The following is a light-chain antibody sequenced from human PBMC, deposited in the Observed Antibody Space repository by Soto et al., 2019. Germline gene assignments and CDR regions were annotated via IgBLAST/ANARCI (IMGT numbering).Light chain of an antibody. J-gene: IGLJ2*01. V-gene: IGLV1-40*01. CDR1: SSNVGAGCD. CDR3: QSYDSSLNSRV. CDR2: ANN. Sequence: QSVLTQPPSVSGAPGQRVTMSCTGSSSNVGAGCDVHWYQQLPGTAPKLLIYANNNRPSGVPDRFSGSKSGTSASLAISGLQAEDEADYYCQSYDSSLNSRVFGGGTKLTVL.